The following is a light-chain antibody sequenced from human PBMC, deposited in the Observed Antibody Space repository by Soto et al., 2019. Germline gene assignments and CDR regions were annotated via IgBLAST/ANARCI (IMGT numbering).Light chain of an antibody. CDR1: SSDVGGYKY. Sequence: QSVLTQPPSASGSPGQSVTISCTGTSSDVGGYKYVSWHQQHPGKAPKLIIYEVNKRPSGVPDRFSGSKFGNTASLTVSGLQAEDEADYYCSSYGGNNNLVFGGGTKLTGL. J-gene: IGLJ2*01. V-gene: IGLV2-8*01. CDR2: EVN. CDR3: SSYGGNNNLV.